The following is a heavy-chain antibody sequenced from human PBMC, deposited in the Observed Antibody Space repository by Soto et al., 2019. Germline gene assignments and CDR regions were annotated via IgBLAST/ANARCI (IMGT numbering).Heavy chain of an antibody. V-gene: IGHV1-69*12. J-gene: IGHJ6*02. Sequence: QVQLVQSGAEVKKPGSSVRVSCKASGGTLRNYGISWVRQAPGQGLEWMGGIIPVFGTANYAQKFQGRVTXXAXXSKSTVYMDVTSLRAEATAVYYCSRGDATKIVVTTYYGMDVWGQGTTVTVSS. CDR3: SRGDATKIVVTTYYGMDV. CDR1: GGTLRNYG. CDR2: IIPVFGTA. D-gene: IGHD4-17*01.